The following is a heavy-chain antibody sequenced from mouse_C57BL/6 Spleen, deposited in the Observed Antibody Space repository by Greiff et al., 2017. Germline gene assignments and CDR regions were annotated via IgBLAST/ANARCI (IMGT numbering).Heavy chain of an antibody. CDR3: ARRNWDFYYFDY. V-gene: IGHV2-2*01. J-gene: IGHJ2*01. Sequence: VQLQQSGPGLVQPSQSLSITCTVSGFSLTSYGVHWVRQSPGKGLEWLGVIWSGGSTDYNAAFISRLSISKDNSKSQVFFKMNSLQADDTAIYYCARRNWDFYYFDYWGQGTTLTVSS. CDR2: IWSGGST. CDR1: GFSLTSYG. D-gene: IGHD4-1*01.